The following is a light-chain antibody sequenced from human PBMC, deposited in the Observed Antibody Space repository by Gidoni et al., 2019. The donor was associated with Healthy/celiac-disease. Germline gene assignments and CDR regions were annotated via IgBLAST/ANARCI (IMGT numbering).Light chain of an antibody. CDR2: DVS. CDR1: SSDVGGYNY. CDR3: SSYTSSSTLGV. J-gene: IGLJ2*01. Sequence: QSALTPPASVSGSPGQSLTISCTGTSSDVGGYNYISWYQQHPGKAPKLMIHDVSNRPSGVSNRFSGSKSGNTASLTISGLQAEDEADYYCSSYTSSSTLGVFGGGTKLTVL. V-gene: IGLV2-14*01.